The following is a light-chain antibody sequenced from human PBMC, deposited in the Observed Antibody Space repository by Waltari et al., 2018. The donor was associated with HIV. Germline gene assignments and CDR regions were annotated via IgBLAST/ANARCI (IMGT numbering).Light chain of an antibody. V-gene: IGLV10-54*04. CDR1: SNNVGNQG. CDR2: RDN. J-gene: IGLJ2*01. Sequence: QAGLTQPPSVSKGMRQTATLNCTGHSNNVGNQGAAWLQQHQGPPPKLLSYRDNKRPSGISERFSASRSGNTASLTITGVQPEDEADYFCATWDISLSAVVFGGGTTLTVL. CDR3: ATWDISLSAVV.